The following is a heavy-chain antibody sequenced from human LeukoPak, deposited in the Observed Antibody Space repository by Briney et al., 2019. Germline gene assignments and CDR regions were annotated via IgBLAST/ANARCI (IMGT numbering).Heavy chain of an antibody. CDR3: AKFEGATIPGWFNDY. CDR2: IDKTTYPT. CDR1: EFIFSDYA. V-gene: IGHV3-23*05. J-gene: IGHJ4*02. Sequence: GGSLRLSCAASEFIFSDYAMGWFRQAPGKGLEWVSTIDKTTYPTFYADSVKGRFTISRDNSKNTLYLQMNSLRIEDTAVYFCAKFEGATIPGWFNDYWGKGILVTVSS. D-gene: IGHD6-19*01.